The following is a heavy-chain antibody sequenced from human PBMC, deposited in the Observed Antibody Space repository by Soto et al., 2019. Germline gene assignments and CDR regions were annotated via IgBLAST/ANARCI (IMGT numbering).Heavy chain of an antibody. CDR1: GYTFSGYY. CDR2: INPNSGGT. J-gene: IGHJ6*02. CDR3: ARSLTEGYCTITGCYTRPLYGMDV. D-gene: IGHD2-2*02. V-gene: IGHV1-2*02. Sequence: ASVKVSFKASGYTFSGYYIHWLRQAPGQGLEWMGWINPNSGGTNYAQKFQGRVTVTRDTPTSTAYMELSRLTSGDTAVYYCARSLTEGYCTITGCYTRPLYGMDVWGQGTTVTVSS.